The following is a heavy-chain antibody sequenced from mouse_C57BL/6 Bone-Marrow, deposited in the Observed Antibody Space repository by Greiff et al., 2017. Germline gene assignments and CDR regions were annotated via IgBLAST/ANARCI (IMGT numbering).Heavy chain of an antibody. Sequence: VQLVESGAELVRPGASVKLSCKASGYTFTDYYINWVKQRPGQGLEWIARIYPGSGNTYYNEKVKGKATLTAEKSSSTAYMQLSSLTSEDSAVYFCARYPGDYYAMDYWGQGTSVTVSS. CDR3: ARYPGDYYAMDY. CDR1: GYTFTDYY. V-gene: IGHV1-76*01. J-gene: IGHJ4*01. CDR2: IYPGSGNT.